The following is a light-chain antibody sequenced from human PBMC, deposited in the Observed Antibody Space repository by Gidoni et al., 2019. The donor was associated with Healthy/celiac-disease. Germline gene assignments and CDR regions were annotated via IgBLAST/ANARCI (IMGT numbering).Light chain of an antibody. Sequence: DLQMTQSPSTLSASVGDRVTITWRASQSISSWLSWYQQKPGQAPKLLIYKASSLESGVPSRFSGSGSGTEFTLTISSLQPDDFATYYCQQYNSYSYTFGQGTKLEIK. CDR1: QSISSW. CDR3: QQYNSYSYT. J-gene: IGKJ2*01. V-gene: IGKV1-5*03. CDR2: KAS.